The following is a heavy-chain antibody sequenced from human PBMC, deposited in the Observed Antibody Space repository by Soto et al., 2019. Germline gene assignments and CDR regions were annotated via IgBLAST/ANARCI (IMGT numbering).Heavy chain of an antibody. J-gene: IGHJ4*02. CDR2: IYYSGST. Sequence: SETLSLTCTVSGGSISSYYWSWIRQPPGKGLEWVGYIYYSGSTNYNPSLKSRVTISVDTSKNQFSLKLSSVTAADTAVYYCARQGEGASGWLDFDYWGQGTLVTVSS. V-gene: IGHV4-59*08. CDR3: ARQGEGASGWLDFDY. D-gene: IGHD6-19*01. CDR1: GGSISSYY.